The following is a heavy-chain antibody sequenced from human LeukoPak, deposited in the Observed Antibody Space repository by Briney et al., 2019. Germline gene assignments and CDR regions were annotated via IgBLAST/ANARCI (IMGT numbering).Heavy chain of an antibody. CDR2: ICYSGST. D-gene: IGHD6-13*01. Sequence: TSETLSLTCTVSGGSISSYYWSWIRQPPGKGLEWIGYICYSGSTNYNPSLKSRVTISVDTSKNQFSLKLSSVTAADTAVYYCARHSRGYRPGGIDYWGQGTLVTVSS. J-gene: IGHJ4*02. CDR1: GGSISSYY. V-gene: IGHV4-59*08. CDR3: ARHSRGYRPGGIDY.